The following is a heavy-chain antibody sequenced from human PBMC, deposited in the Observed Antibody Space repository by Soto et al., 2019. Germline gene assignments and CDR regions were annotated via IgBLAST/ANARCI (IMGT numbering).Heavy chain of an antibody. D-gene: IGHD5-12*01. CDR1: GFSLTTRGVA. Sequence: QITLKESGPALVRPTQTLTLTCSFSGFSLTTRGVAVGWIRQPPGKALECLALIFWDDDKWYNPSLRSRLTNTELTTNNQVGPTMTNMHPVDTATYYCAHRSRGYAYYFDQWGQGTLVTVSS. CDR2: IFWDDDK. J-gene: IGHJ4*02. CDR3: AHRSRGYAYYFDQ. V-gene: IGHV2-5*02.